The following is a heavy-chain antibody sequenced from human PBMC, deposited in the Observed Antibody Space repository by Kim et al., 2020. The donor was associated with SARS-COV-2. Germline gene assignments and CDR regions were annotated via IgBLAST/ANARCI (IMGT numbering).Heavy chain of an antibody. CDR3: AKEPGLYYYYYGMDV. D-gene: IGHD5-12*01. Sequence: GGSLRLSCAASGFTFSSYGMHWVRQAPGKGLEWVAAISYDGSNKYYADSVKGRFTISRDNSKNTLYLQMNSLRAEDTAVYYCAKEPGLYYYYYGMDVWGQGTTVTVSS. CDR1: GFTFSSYG. V-gene: IGHV3-30*18. J-gene: IGHJ6*02. CDR2: ISYDGSNK.